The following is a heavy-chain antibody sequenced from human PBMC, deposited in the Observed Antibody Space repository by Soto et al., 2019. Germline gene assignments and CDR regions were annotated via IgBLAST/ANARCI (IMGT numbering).Heavy chain of an antibody. CDR3: ARDPVDGYAFFDN. J-gene: IGHJ5*02. CDR2: IYYSGST. Sequence: SETRSRTCTLAGASISMYSWSWIRQPPGKGLEWIGYIYYSGSTNYNPSLKSRVTISVDTSKNQFSLKLSSVTAADTAVYWCARDPVDGYAFFDNWGQGALVTVSS. CDR1: GASISMYS. V-gene: IGHV4-59*01. D-gene: IGHD5-12*01.